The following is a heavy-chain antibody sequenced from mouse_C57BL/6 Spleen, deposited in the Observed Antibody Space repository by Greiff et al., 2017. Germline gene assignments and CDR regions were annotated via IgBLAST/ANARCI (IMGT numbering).Heavy chain of an antibody. V-gene: IGHV1-64*01. Sequence: VQLQQPGAELVKPGASVKLSCKASGYTFTSYWMHWVKQRPGQGLEWIGMIHPNRGSTNYNEKFKSKATLTVDKSSSTAYMQLSSLTSEDAAVYYCARSGYDGYYGDAMDYWGQGTAVTVSA. CDR3: ARSGYDGYYGDAMDY. CDR2: IHPNRGST. D-gene: IGHD2-3*01. CDR1: GYTFTSYW. J-gene: IGHJ4*01.